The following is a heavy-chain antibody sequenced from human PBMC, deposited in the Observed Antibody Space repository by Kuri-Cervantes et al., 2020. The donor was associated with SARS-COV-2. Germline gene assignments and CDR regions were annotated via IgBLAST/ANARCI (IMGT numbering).Heavy chain of an antibody. Sequence: GGFLRLSSAATGFSFSSYWMHWVRQAPGKGLVWVSRIYTEGSTASYVDSVKGRFTISRDNAKNTLFLQMNSLRAEDTAVYYCARDVDPYYDYWIGSAGYWGQGPLVTVSS. J-gene: IGHJ4*02. CDR2: IYTEGSTA. D-gene: IGHD3-3*01. CDR3: ARDVDPYYDYWIGSAGY. V-gene: IGHV3-74*01. CDR1: GFSFSSYW.